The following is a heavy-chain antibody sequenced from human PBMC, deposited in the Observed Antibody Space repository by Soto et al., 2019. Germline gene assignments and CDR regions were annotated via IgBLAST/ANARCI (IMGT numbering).Heavy chain of an antibody. V-gene: IGHV1-3*01. Sequence: GSVKASCKASGYTFTSYAMHWLRQAPDQRLEWMGWINAGNGNTKYSQKFQGRVTITRDTSASTAYMELSSLRSEDTAVYYCARTPYCSGGSCYSVVPYYFDYWGQGTMVTVSS. D-gene: IGHD2-15*01. CDR1: GYTFTSYA. CDR3: ARTPYCSGGSCYSVVPYYFDY. J-gene: IGHJ4*03. CDR2: INAGNGNT.